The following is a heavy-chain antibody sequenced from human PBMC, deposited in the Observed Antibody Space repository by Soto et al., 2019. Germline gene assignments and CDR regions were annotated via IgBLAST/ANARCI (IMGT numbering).Heavy chain of an antibody. CDR2: ISYDGSQK. J-gene: IGHJ5*02. Sequence: QVQVVESGGGVVQPGRSLSLSCAASGFTFSTYPIHWVRQAPGKGLEWLAMISYDGSQKYYADSVKGRFTISRDNSKNMVYLEMNSLRDEDTAIYYCARDRGSTGWDPWGQGTLVTVSS. CDR3: ARDRGSTGWDP. V-gene: IGHV3-30-3*01. CDR1: GFTFSTYP. D-gene: IGHD6-19*01.